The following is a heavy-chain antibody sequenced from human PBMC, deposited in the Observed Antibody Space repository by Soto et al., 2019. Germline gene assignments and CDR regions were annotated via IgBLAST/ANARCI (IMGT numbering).Heavy chain of an antibody. V-gene: IGHV3-23*01. J-gene: IGHJ4*02. Sequence: HWCSMRIASAACGVSLNISAMSWLRQATGKGLEWVSAISGSGGSTYYADSVKGRFTISRDNSKNTLYLQMNSLRAEDTAVYYCAKSGITGTRTFWGQGTLVTVSS. CDR1: GVSLNISA. CDR3: AKSGITGTRTF. D-gene: IGHD1-7*01. CDR2: ISGSGGST.